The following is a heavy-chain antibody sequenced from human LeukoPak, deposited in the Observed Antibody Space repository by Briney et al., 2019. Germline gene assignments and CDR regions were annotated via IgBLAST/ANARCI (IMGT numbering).Heavy chain of an antibody. CDR1: GFAFSDYY. V-gene: IGHV3-11*01. Sequence: PGGSLRLSCAASGFAFSDYYMCWIRQAPGKGLEWVSYISSSGSTIYYADSVKGRFTISRDNAKNSLYLQMNSLRAEDTDVYYCARDQKVQWLGLDYWGQGTLVTVSS. CDR2: ISSSGSTI. D-gene: IGHD6-19*01. CDR3: ARDQKVQWLGLDY. J-gene: IGHJ4*02.